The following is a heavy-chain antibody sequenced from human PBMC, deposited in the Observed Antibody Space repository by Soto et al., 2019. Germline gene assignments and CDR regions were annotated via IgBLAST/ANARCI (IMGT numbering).Heavy chain of an antibody. CDR1: GYTFTSYG. CDR2: ISAYNGNT. CDR3: ARASLSGQYHRGFDP. V-gene: IGHV1-18*04. D-gene: IGHD2-2*01. Sequence: GASVKVSCKASGYTFTSYGISWVEQAPGQGLEWMGWISAYNGNTNYAQKLQGRVTMTTDTSTSTAYMELRSLRSDDTAVYYCARASLSGQYHRGFDPWGQGTLVTVSS. J-gene: IGHJ5*02.